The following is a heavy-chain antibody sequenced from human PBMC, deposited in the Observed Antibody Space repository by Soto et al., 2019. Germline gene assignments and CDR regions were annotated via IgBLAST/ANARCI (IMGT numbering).Heavy chain of an antibody. Sequence: ASVKVSCKASGYTFTGYYMHWVRQAPGQGLEWMGWINPNSGGTNYAKKFQGRVTMTRDTSISTAYMELSRLRSDDTAVYYCARGDYYYGMDIWGQGTPLTVSS. CDR3: ARGDYYYGMDI. D-gene: IGHD1-26*01. J-gene: IGHJ6*02. V-gene: IGHV1-2*02. CDR2: INPNSGGT. CDR1: GYTFTGYY.